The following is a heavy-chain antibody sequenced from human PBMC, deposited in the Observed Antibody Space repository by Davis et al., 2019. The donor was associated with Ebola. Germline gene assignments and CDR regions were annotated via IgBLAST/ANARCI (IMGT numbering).Heavy chain of an antibody. CDR3: ARDRRGVDRRGGDFDY. J-gene: IGHJ4*02. D-gene: IGHD5-12*01. V-gene: IGHV1-18*01. Sequence: AASVKVSCKASGYTFTSYGISWVRQAPGQGLEWMGWISAYNGNTNYAQKLQGRVTMTTDTSTSTAYMELRSLRSDDTGGYYSARDRRGVDRRGGDFDYWGQGTLVTVSS. CDR2: ISAYNGNT. CDR1: GYTFTSYG.